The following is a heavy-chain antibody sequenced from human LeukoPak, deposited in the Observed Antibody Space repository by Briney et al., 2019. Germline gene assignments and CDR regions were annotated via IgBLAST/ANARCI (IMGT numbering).Heavy chain of an antibody. CDR3: ARARPATYNVFADF. D-gene: IGHD3-3*01. Sequence: GGSLRLSCEASGFNFNDYTMNWVRQAPGKGLEWVSSISSISSYIYYADSVKGRFTISRDNAKKSLYLQMNSLRVEDMGVYYCARARPATYNVFADFWGQGTLVTVSS. V-gene: IGHV3-21*01. CDR1: GFNFNDYT. CDR2: ISSISSYI. J-gene: IGHJ4*02.